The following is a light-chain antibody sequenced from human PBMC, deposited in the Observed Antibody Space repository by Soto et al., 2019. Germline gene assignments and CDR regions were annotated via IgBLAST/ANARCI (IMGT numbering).Light chain of an antibody. J-gene: IGKJ5*01. Sequence: EIVLTQSPATLSLSPWERATLSCRASQSISSSFLAWYQQKGGQAPRLLIYGAYSRATGIPDRFSGSGSETDFTLTISRLEPEDFAMYFCQQYESSPITFGQGTRLEIK. CDR2: GAY. V-gene: IGKV3-20*01. CDR3: QQYESSPIT. CDR1: QSISSSF.